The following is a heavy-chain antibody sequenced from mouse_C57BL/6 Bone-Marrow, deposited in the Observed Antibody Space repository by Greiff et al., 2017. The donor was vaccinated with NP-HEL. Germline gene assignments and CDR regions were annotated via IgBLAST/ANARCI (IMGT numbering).Heavy chain of an antibody. CDR2: INYDGSST. D-gene: IGHD2-1*01. Sequence: EVQVVDSEGGLVQPGSSMKLSCTASGFTFSDYYMAWVRQVPEKGLEWVANINYDGSSTYYLDSLKSRFIISRDNAKNILYLQMSSLKSEDTATYYCARDGGNYGYFDVWGTGTTVTVSS. V-gene: IGHV5-16*01. J-gene: IGHJ1*03. CDR3: ARDGGNYGYFDV. CDR1: GFTFSDYY.